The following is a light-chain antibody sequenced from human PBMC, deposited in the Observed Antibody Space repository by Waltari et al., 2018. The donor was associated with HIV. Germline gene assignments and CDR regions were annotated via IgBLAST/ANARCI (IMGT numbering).Light chain of an antibody. J-gene: IGKJ5*01. V-gene: IGKV1-13*02. CDR1: QGISSA. CDR3: QQFNSYPIT. CDR2: DAS. Sequence: AIQLTQSPSSLSASVGDRVTITCRASQGISSALAWYQQKPGKAPKLLLYDASSLESGVPSRFSGSGSGTDFTLTISSLQPEDFATYYCQQFNSYPITFGQGTRLAI.